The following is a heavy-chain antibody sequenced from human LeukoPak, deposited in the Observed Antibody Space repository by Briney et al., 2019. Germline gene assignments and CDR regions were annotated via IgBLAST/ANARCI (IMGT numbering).Heavy chain of an antibody. CDR3: ARMLNGAYDV. CDR2: INPNSGGT. J-gene: IGHJ1*01. Sequence: VASVKVSCKASGYTFITGYYIHWVRQAPGQGLEWMGWINPNSGGTNYAQKFQGRVTLTRDTSFNTAYMEVSGLRSDDTAMYYCARMLNGAYDVWGQGTLVTVSS. CDR1: GYTFITGYY. V-gene: IGHV1-2*02. D-gene: IGHD5-12*01.